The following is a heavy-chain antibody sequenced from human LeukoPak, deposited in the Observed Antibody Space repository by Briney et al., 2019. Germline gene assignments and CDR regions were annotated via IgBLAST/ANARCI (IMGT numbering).Heavy chain of an antibody. J-gene: IGHJ2*01. CDR2: IYYSGST. CDR1: GGSISSYY. CDR3: ARLLGGYSDWYFDL. D-gene: IGHD3-22*01. Sequence: SETLSLTCTVSGGSISSYYWSWIRQPPGKGLERIGYIYYSGSTNYNPSLKSRVTISVDTSKNQFSLKLSSVTAADTAVYYCARLLGGYSDWYFDLWGRGTLVTVSS. V-gene: IGHV4-59*08.